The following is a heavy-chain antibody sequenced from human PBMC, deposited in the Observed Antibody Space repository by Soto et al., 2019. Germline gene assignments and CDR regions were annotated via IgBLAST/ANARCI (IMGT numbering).Heavy chain of an antibody. CDR1: GYSLATYW. J-gene: IGHJ6*02. D-gene: IGHD2-15*01. CDR2: IDPSDSYI. Sequence: PGESLKISCKSSGYSLATYWITWVRRMPGKGLEWMGRIDPSDSYINYSPSFQGRVTISADKSLNTAYLQWSSLEASDTAMYYCARLGDCSGGSCFSRYYYHGMDVWGQGTTVTVSS. V-gene: IGHV5-10-1*01. CDR3: ARLGDCSGGSCFSRYYYHGMDV.